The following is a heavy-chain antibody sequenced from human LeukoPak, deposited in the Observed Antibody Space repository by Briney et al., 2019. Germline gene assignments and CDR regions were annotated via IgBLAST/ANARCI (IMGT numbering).Heavy chain of an antibody. J-gene: IGHJ5*02. CDR1: GYTFTSYG. CDR2: ISAYNGNT. D-gene: IGHD1-26*01. CDR3: ATVSSPGGDFWFDP. Sequence: ASVKVSCKASGYTFTSYGIGWVRQAPGQGLEWMGWISAYNGNTNYAQKLQGRVTMTTDTSTSTAYMELRSLRSDDTAVYYCATVSSPGGDFWFDPWGQGTLVTVSS. V-gene: IGHV1-18*01.